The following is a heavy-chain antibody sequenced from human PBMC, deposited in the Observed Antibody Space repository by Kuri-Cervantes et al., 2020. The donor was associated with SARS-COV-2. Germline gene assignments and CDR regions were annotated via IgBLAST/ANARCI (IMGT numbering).Heavy chain of an antibody. CDR1: GGSFSAYY. J-gene: IGHJ4*02. Sequence: GSLRLCCAVYGGSFSAYYWSWIRQPPGKGLEWIGEINHSGSTNYNPSLKSRVTISVDTSKHQLSPKLSSVTAADTAVYYCAGSPGGVFDCWGQGTLVTVSS. CDR3: AGSPGGVFDC. CDR2: INHSGST. D-gene: IGHD3-16*01. V-gene: IGHV4-34*01.